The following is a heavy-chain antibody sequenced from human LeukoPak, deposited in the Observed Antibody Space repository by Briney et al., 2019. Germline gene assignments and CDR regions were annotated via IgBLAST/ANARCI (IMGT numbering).Heavy chain of an antibody. CDR2: IYTSGST. CDR3: ARGSRDGYNLLQH. CDR1: GGSISSGSYY. J-gene: IGHJ1*01. V-gene: IGHV4-61*02. Sequence: SETLSLTCTVSGGSISSGSYYWSWIRQPAGKGLEWIGRIYTSGSTNYNPSLKSRVTISVDTSKNQFSLKLSSVTAADTAVYYCARGSRDGYNLLQHWGQGTLVTVSS. D-gene: IGHD5-24*01.